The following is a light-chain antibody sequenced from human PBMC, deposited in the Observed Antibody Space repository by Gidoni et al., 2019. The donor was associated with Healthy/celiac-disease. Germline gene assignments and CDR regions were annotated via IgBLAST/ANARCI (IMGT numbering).Light chain of an antibody. CDR2: AAS. Sequence: DIQMTKSPSSLSASLGDRVTITCRASQSISSYLNWFQQKPGKAPKILIYAASSLICGVPSMFSGSGSGTDFTLTFSSLQPEDFAPYYCQQCYSTPRTFGQGTKVEIK. CDR3: QQCYSTPRT. J-gene: IGKJ1*01. CDR1: QSISSY. V-gene: IGKV1-39*01.